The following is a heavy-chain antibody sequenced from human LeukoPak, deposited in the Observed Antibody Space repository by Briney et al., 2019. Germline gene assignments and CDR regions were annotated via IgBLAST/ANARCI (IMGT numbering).Heavy chain of an antibody. D-gene: IGHD3-10*01. CDR2: INPSSGVT. J-gene: IGHJ4*02. CDR1: GYTFTGYS. V-gene: IGHV1-2*06. CDR3: TTRGGESSPLRY. Sequence: ASVKVSCKASGYTFTGYSIQWLRQAPGQGLEWMGRINPSSGVTHYAQKFQDSVTLTRDTSISTAYLEVNTLRSDDTAVYYCTTRGGESSPLRYWGQGTLVTVSS.